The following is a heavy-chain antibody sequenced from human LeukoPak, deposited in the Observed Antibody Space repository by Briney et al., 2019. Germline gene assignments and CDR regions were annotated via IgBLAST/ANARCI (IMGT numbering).Heavy chain of an antibody. Sequence: SETLSLTCAVYGRSYSFSDYHWTWIRQPPGKGLEWIGKVNPSGSTNYNPSLKSRFTISAHTSKNQVCLTLSSVTAADTAVYYCARRVGFYYYMDVWGKGTPVTVSS. V-gene: IGHV4-34*01. D-gene: IGHD6-25*01. J-gene: IGHJ6*03. CDR1: GRSYSFSDYH. CDR2: VNPSGST. CDR3: ARRVGFYYYMDV.